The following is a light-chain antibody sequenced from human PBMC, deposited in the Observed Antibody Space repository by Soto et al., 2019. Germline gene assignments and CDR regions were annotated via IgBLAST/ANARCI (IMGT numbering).Light chain of an antibody. Sequence: IQMTQSPSTLSASVGDRVTITCRASQSIYSWLAWYQQKPGKAPKVLLYDASSLASGVPSRLSGSGSGTEFPLTISSLQHDDCATYYCRQYFTFSPITLGGGTHVERK. CDR1: QSIYSW. V-gene: IGKV1-5*01. J-gene: IGKJ4*01. CDR2: DAS. CDR3: RQYFTFSPIT.